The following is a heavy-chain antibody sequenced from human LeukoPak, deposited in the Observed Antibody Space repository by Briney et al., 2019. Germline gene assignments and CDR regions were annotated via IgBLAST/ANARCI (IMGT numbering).Heavy chain of an antibody. Sequence: PSETLSLTCAVSGYSISSGYYWGWIRQPPGKGLEWIGSIYHSGSTYYNPSLKSRVTISVDTSKNQFSLKLSSVTAADTAVYYCARVGDNDSSGYYKGNYWGQGTLVTVSS. CDR2: IYHSGST. D-gene: IGHD3-22*01. J-gene: IGHJ4*02. V-gene: IGHV4-38-2*01. CDR1: GYSISSGYY. CDR3: ARVGDNDSSGYYKGNY.